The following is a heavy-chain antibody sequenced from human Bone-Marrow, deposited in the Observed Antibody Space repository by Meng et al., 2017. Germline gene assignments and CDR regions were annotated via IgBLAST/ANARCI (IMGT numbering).Heavy chain of an antibody. Sequence: VQPEASGPGLVQPSHTLSLSCTVSGGSIISGGYYWRWIRQHPGKGLEWIGYIYYSGSTYYNPSLKSLVTISVDTSKNQFSLKLSSVTAADTAVYYCARVGYSGSRVTSYYFDYWGQGTLVTVSS. CDR2: IYYSGST. CDR1: GGSIISGGYY. D-gene: IGHD1-26*01. V-gene: IGHV4-31*01. J-gene: IGHJ4*02. CDR3: ARVGYSGSRVTSYYFDY.